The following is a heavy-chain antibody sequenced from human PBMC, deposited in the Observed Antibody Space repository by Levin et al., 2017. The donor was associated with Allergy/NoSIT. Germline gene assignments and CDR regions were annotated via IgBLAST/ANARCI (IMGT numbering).Heavy chain of an antibody. CDR2: IFYSGTT. J-gene: IGHJ5*01. D-gene: IGHD1-14*01. V-gene: IGHV4-31*03. CDR1: GGSIRTAGYY. CDR3: ARTRRHLGVWFDA. Sequence: SETLSLTCNVSGGSIRTAGYYWSWIRHLPGKGLEWIGYIFYSGTTYYTPSLKSRATISIDTSKNQIFLKMTSASVADTAVYYCARTRRHLGVWFDAWGHGIRVTVSS.